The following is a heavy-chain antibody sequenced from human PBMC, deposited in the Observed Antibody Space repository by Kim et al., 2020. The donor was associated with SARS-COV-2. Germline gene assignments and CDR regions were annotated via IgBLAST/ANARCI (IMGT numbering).Heavy chain of an antibody. J-gene: IGHJ4*02. V-gene: IGHV1-46*01. Sequence: ASVKVSCKASGYTFTSYYMHWVRQAPGQGLEWMGIINPSGGSTSYAQKFQGRVTMTRDTSTSTVYMELSSLRSEDTAVYYCARAPGGDYYDSSGYYSLWGQGTLVTVSS. CDR3: ARAPGGDYYDSSGYYSL. CDR2: INPSGGST. D-gene: IGHD3-22*01. CDR1: GYTFTSYY.